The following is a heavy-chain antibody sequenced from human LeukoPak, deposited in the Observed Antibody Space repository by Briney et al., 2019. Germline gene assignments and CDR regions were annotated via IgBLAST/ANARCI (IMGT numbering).Heavy chain of an antibody. Sequence: PSETLSLTCTVSGGSISSYYWSWIRQPPGKGLEWIGYIYYTGGTNYNPSLKSRVTISGEPSKNQFSLQLSSVTAADTAVYYCARWSYNYDSSGYYFGGVFDYWGQGTLVTVSS. CDR2: IYYTGGT. CDR1: GGSISSYY. D-gene: IGHD3-22*01. CDR3: ARWSYNYDSSGYYFGGVFDY. J-gene: IGHJ4*02. V-gene: IGHV4-59*01.